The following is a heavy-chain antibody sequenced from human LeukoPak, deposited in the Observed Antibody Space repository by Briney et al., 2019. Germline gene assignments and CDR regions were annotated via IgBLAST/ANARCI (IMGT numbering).Heavy chain of an antibody. CDR3: AKDSNYYDSRGVY. CDR1: GFSFSNYT. CDR2: ISGSGGST. Sequence: GGSLRLSCAASGFSFSNYTMNWVRQAPGRGLEWVSAISGSGGSTYYADSVKGRFTISRDNSKNTLYLQMNSLRAEDTAVYYCAKDSNYYDSRGVYWGQGTLVTVSS. D-gene: IGHD3-22*01. J-gene: IGHJ4*02. V-gene: IGHV3-23*01.